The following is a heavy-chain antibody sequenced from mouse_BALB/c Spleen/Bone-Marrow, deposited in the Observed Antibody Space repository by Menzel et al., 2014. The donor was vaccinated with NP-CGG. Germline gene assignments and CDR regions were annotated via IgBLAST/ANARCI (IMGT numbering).Heavy chain of an antibody. CDR1: GFIFSDYY. Sequence: EVKLVESGGGLVKPGGSLKLSCAVSGFIFSDYYMYWVRQNPEKGLEWVATINDGGSYTYYPDSVKGRFTISRDNAKNNLYLQMSSLKSEDTAMYYCARDGNFAMDYWGQGTSVTVSS. CDR3: ARDGNFAMDY. V-gene: IGHV5-4*02. J-gene: IGHJ4*01. D-gene: IGHD2-1*01. CDR2: INDGGSYT.